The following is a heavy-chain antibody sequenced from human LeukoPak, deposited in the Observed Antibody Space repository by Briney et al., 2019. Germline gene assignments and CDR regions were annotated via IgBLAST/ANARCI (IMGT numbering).Heavy chain of an antibody. D-gene: IGHD3-22*01. CDR3: AAGYYYDNSGPYGTDV. V-gene: IGHV1-2*02. CDR2: INPNSGGT. J-gene: IGHJ6*02. CDR1: GYTFTGYY. Sequence: EASVKVSCKASGYTFTGYYMHWVRQAPGQGLEWMGWINPNSGGTNYAQKFQGRVTMTRDTSISTAYMELSSLRSEDTAVYYCAAGYYYDNSGPYGTDVWGQGTTVTVFS.